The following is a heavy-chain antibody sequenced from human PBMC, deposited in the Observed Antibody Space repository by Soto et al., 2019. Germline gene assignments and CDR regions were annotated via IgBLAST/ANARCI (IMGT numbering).Heavy chain of an antibody. J-gene: IGHJ6*03. Sequence: ASVKVSCKASGYTFTSYDINWVRQATGQGLEWMGWMNPNSGNTGYAQKFQGRVTMTRNTSISTAYMELSSLRSEDTAVYYCARNEHYDFWSGYTGLYYYYYYMDV. V-gene: IGHV1-8*01. CDR1: GYTFTSYD. CDR2: MNPNSGNT. D-gene: IGHD3-3*01. CDR3: ARNEHYDFWSGYTGLYYYYYYMDV.